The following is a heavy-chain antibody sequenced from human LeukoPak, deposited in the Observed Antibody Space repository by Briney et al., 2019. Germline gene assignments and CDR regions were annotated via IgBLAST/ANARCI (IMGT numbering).Heavy chain of an antibody. D-gene: IGHD6-19*01. CDR1: GFTFSSYW. V-gene: IGHV3-23*01. CDR3: AKDRLAVAGTGEFDY. J-gene: IGHJ4*02. CDR2: ISGSGGST. Sequence: PGGSLRLSCAASGFTFSSYWMSWVRQAPGKGLEWVSAISGSGGSTYYADSVKGRFTISRDNSKNTLYLQMNSLRAEDTAVYYCAKDRLAVAGTGEFDYWGQGTLVTVSS.